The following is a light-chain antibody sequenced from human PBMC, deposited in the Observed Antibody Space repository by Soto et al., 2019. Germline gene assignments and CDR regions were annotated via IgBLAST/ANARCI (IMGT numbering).Light chain of an antibody. CDR3: CSYASSGTYV. V-gene: IGLV2-23*01. J-gene: IGLJ1*01. CDR1: SNDVGSYNL. Sequence: QSVLTQPASVSGAPGQSTTISCTGTSNDVGSYNLVSWYQQHPGKAPKLMIYEGSKRPSGISSRFSGSKSGNTASLTISGLQAEDEADFYCCSYASSGTYVFGTGTKVTV. CDR2: EGS.